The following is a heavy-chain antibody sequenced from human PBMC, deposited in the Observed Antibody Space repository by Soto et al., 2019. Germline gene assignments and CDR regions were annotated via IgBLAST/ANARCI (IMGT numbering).Heavy chain of an antibody. D-gene: IGHD2-15*01. CDR3: AKEYCSGGSCYFGLIGY. J-gene: IGHJ4*02. V-gene: IGHV3-23*01. Sequence: GGSLRLSCAASGFRFEDYAMSWVRQAPGKGLEWVSAISGSGGSTYYADSVKGRFTISRDNSKNTLYLQMNSLRAEDTAVYYCAKEYCSGGSCYFGLIGYWGQGTLVTVSS. CDR1: GFRFEDYA. CDR2: ISGSGGST.